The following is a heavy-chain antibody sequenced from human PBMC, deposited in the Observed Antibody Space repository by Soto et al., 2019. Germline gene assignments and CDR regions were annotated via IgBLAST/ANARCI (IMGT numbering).Heavy chain of an antibody. CDR2: ITPYNGNA. J-gene: IGHJ4*02. V-gene: IGHV1-18*04. Sequence: QVQLVQSGAEVENPGASVKVSCKASSYTFSNFGINWVRQAPGQGLEWMGWITPYNGNANYAQKYQDRLTVTTDTSTNTAYLELRSLRSDDTAVYFCARARLYSGAYHDYWGQGTLVTVSS. D-gene: IGHD1-26*01. CDR3: ARARLYSGAYHDY. CDR1: SYTFSNFG.